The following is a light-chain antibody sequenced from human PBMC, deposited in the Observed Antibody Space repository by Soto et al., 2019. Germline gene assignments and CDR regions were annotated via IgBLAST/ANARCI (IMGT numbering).Light chain of an antibody. CDR1: QSVSSSY. CDR2: AAS. CDR3: QQCGSSPWT. J-gene: IGKJ1*01. Sequence: GLTQSPVPLSLSPGERATLSCRASQSVSSSYLAWYQQKPGQAPKVLIYAASSRATGIPDRFSGGGSGTDFTLTISRLEPEDFAVYYCQQCGSSPWTFGQGTKV. V-gene: IGKV3-20*01.